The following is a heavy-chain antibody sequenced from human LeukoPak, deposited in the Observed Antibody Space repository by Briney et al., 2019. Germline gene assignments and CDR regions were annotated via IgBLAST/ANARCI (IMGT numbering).Heavy chain of an antibody. D-gene: IGHD2-2*02. J-gene: IGHJ5*02. CDR1: GGSISSSSYY. V-gene: IGHV4-39*01. Sequence: SETLSPTCTVSGGSISSSSYYWGWIRQPPRKGLEWIGSIYYSGSTYYNPSLKSRVTISVDTSKNQFSLKLSSVTAADTAVYYCAQGIVVVPAAIIGGWFDPWGQGTLVTVSS. CDR2: IYYSGST. CDR3: AQGIVVVPAAIIGGWFDP.